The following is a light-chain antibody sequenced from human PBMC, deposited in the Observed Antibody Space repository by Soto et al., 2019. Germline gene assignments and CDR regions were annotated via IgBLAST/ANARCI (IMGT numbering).Light chain of an antibody. Sequence: DIQMTQSPSSLSASVGDGVTITCGAGQSISTYLNWYQQKPGKAPKLLIYAGSSLQSGVPSRFSGSGSGTDFPPTLISPQPEVFTSYFCNQSSRRRTLGP. CDR1: QSISTY. CDR2: AGS. CDR3: NQSSRRRT. V-gene: IGKV1-39*01. J-gene: IGKJ3*01.